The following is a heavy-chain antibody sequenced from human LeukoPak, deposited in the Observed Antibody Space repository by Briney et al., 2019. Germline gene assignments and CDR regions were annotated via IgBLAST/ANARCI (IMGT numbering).Heavy chain of an antibody. CDR1: GYTFTSYD. CDR3: ARAPDYSGSYLDY. Sequence: GASVKVSCKASGYTFTSYDINWVRQATGQGLEWMGWMNPNSGNTGYAQKFQGRVTMTRNTSISTAYMELSSPRSEDTAVYYCARAPDYSGSYLDYWGQGTLVTVSS. D-gene: IGHD1-26*01. J-gene: IGHJ4*02. V-gene: IGHV1-8*01. CDR2: MNPNSGNT.